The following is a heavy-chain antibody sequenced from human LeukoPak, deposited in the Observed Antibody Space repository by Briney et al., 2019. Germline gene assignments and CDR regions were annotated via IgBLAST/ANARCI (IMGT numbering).Heavy chain of an antibody. CDR1: GFMFSSYQ. J-gene: IGHJ4*02. Sequence: GGSLRLSCAASGFMFSSYQMNWVRQAPGKGLEWVANIRQDGSEKYYVDSVKGRFTISRDNAKNSLYLQMNSLRAEDTAVYYCARDGVEVGVTKPGDYWGQGTLVTVSS. D-gene: IGHD1-26*01. V-gene: IGHV3-7*01. CDR2: IRQDGSEK. CDR3: ARDGVEVGVTKPGDY.